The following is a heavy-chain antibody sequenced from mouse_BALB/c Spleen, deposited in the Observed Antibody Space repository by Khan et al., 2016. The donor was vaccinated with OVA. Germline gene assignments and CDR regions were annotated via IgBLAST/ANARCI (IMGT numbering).Heavy chain of an antibody. CDR3: AREGAYYRSGGLFSY. Sequence: VQLQQSGAELARPGASVKMSCKASGYTFTTYTMHWVKQRPGQGLEWIGYINPSNGYTNYNQKFKDKSTLTADKSSSKAYMQLRSLTYDYSAVYYGAREGAYYRSGGLFSYWGQGTLVTVSA. CDR1: GYTFTTYT. CDR2: INPSNGYT. J-gene: IGHJ3*01. D-gene: IGHD2-14*01. V-gene: IGHV1-4*01.